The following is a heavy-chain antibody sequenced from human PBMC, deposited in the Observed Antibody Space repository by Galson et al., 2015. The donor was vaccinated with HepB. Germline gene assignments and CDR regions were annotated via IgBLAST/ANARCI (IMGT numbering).Heavy chain of an antibody. Sequence: SLRLSCAASGFTFSSYSMNWVRQAPGKGLEWVPSISSSSSYIYYADSVKGRFTISRDNAKNSLYLQMNSLRAEDTAVYYCAREAPTRTYSSGWYARDHDAFDIWGQGTMVTVSS. CDR1: GFTFSSYS. D-gene: IGHD6-19*01. CDR2: ISSSSSYI. CDR3: AREAPTRTYSSGWYARDHDAFDI. J-gene: IGHJ3*02. V-gene: IGHV3-21*01.